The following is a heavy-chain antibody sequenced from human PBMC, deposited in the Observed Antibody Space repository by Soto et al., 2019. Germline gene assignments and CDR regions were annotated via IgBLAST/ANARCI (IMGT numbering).Heavy chain of an antibody. CDR1: GYTFRSYG. V-gene: IGHV1-18*01. CDR3: ARDQVLIGYVDY. Sequence: QVQLVQSGAEVKKPGASVKVSCKASGYTFRSYGISWVRQAPGQGLEWMGWISAYNGDNGNTKNAQKFQGRVTMTTDTSTSTAYMELRSLRSDDTAVYCCARDQVLIGYVDYWGQGTLVTVSS. CDR2: ISAYNGDNGNT. J-gene: IGHJ4*02.